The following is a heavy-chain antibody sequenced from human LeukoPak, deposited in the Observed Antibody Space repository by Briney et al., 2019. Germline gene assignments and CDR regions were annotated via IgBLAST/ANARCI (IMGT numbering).Heavy chain of an antibody. D-gene: IGHD2-21*02. CDR1: GFTFSNYA. J-gene: IGHJ4*02. V-gene: IGHV3-23*01. CDR2: ISAGSTSA. CDR3: ARSQVVTAMTPTYYFDY. Sequence: GGSLRLSCAASGFTFSNYAMSWVRQAPGKGLEWVSAISAGSTSAYYADSVQGRFSISRDNSKNTLYLQMNSLRAEDTAVYYCARSQVVTAMTPTYYFDYWGQGTLVTVSS.